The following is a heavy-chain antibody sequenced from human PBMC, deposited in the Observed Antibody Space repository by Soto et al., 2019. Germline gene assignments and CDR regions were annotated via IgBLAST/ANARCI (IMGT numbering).Heavy chain of an antibody. J-gene: IGHJ4*02. Sequence: GGSLRLSCAASVFTFSSYAMSWVRQAPGKGLEWVSAISGSGGSTYYADSVKGRFTISRDNSKNTLYLQMNSLRAEDTAVYYCAKDKMITFGGVIVTTCYFDYWGQGTLVTVSS. CDR3: AKDKMITFGGVIVTTCYFDY. CDR1: VFTFSSYA. V-gene: IGHV3-23*01. CDR2: ISGSGGST. D-gene: IGHD3-16*02.